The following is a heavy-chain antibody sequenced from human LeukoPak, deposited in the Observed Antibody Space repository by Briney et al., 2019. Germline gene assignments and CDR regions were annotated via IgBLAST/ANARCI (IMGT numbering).Heavy chain of an antibody. D-gene: IGHD5-18*01. CDR1: GGSISSTMW. CDR2: IYHSGST. V-gene: IGHV4-4*02. J-gene: IGHJ4*02. Sequence: PSGTLSLTCAVSGGSISSTMWWSWVRPPPGKGLEWIGEIYHSGSTNYNPSLKSRVTISVDKSKNQFSLKLSSVTAADTAVYYCASKEYTYGYFDYWGQGTLVTVSS. CDR3: ASKEYTYGYFDY.